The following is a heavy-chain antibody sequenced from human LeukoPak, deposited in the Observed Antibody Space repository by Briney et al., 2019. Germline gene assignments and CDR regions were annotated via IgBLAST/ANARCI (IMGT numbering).Heavy chain of an antibody. D-gene: IGHD3-10*01. CDR3: AKVKGWYGEGYFDY. CDR1: GFAVSSNY. J-gene: IGHJ4*02. V-gene: IGHV3-53*01. CDR2: IYSDGRT. Sequence: GGSLRLSCAASGFAVSSNYMNWVRQAPGKGLEWVSVIYSDGRTYYADSVKGRFTISRDISKNSLFLQMTSLRAEDTAVYYCAKVKGWYGEGYFDYWGQGTLVTVSS.